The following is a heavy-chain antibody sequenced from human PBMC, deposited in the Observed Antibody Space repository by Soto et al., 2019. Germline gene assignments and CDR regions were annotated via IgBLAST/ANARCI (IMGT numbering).Heavy chain of an antibody. CDR3: ARAVVVAAIFDY. CDR1: GGSISSYY. D-gene: IGHD2-15*01. CDR2: IYYSGST. V-gene: IGHV4-59*01. Sequence: SETLSLTCTVSGGSISSYYWSWIRQPPGKGLEWIGYIYYSGSTNYNPSLKSRVTISVDTSKNQFSLKLSSVTAADTAVYYCARAVVVAAIFDYWGQGTLVTVSS. J-gene: IGHJ4*02.